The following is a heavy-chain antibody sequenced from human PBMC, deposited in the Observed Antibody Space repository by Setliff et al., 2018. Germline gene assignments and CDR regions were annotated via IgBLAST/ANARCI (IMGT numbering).Heavy chain of an antibody. J-gene: IGHJ4*02. CDR2: INPHGSEK. V-gene: IGHV3-7*01. CDR3: AKLVVTTHGPFDY. Sequence: GGSLRLSCTASGLSYTNDWVSWVRQAPGKGLEWLASINPHGSEKYYADSVKGRFTISRDNAKNSLSLQMNNLRTEDTAVYYCAKLVVTTHGPFDYWGQGTLVTVSS. CDR1: GLSYTNDW. D-gene: IGHD4-4*01.